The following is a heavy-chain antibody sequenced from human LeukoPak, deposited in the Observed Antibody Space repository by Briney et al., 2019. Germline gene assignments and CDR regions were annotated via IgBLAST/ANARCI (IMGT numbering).Heavy chain of an antibody. Sequence: GGSLRLSCAASGFTFSSHWMSWVRQAPGKGLEWVANIKKDGSEKYYVDAVKGRFTISRDNAKNSLYLQMNSLRAEDTAVYYCARDHAFSYYYYYMDVWGKGTTVTVSS. J-gene: IGHJ6*03. CDR2: IKKDGSEK. CDR3: ARDHAFSYYYYYMDV. D-gene: IGHD3-3*01. V-gene: IGHV3-7*01. CDR1: GFTFSSHW.